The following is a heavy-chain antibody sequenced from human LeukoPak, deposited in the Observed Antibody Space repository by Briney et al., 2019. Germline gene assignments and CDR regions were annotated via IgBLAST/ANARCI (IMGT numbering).Heavy chain of an antibody. J-gene: IGHJ2*01. D-gene: IGHD3-22*01. CDR2: ISSSGGTT. Sequence: GSLRLSCAGPGFTFSSYAMTWARQAPGKGLEWVSGISSSGGTTYHADSVKGRFTISRDNSKNTLYLQMNSLRAEDTAVYYCVRKASYYDSSEDGYFDLWGRGTLVTVSS. V-gene: IGHV3-23*01. CDR1: GFTFSSYA. CDR3: VRKASYYDSSEDGYFDL.